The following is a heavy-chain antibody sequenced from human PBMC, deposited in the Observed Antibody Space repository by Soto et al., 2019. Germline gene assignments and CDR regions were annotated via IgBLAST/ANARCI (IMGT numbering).Heavy chain of an antibody. CDR3: ARGRNNDFWSGYSPSYYYYMDV. CDR2: INHSGST. CDR1: GGSFSGYY. Sequence: QSQTLSLTCAVYGGSFSGYYWSWIRQPPGKGLEWIGEINHSGSTNYNPSLKSRVTISVDTSKNQFSLKLSSVTAADTAVYYCARGRNNDFWSGYSPSYYYYMDVWGKGTTVTVSS. D-gene: IGHD3-3*01. J-gene: IGHJ6*03. V-gene: IGHV4-34*01.